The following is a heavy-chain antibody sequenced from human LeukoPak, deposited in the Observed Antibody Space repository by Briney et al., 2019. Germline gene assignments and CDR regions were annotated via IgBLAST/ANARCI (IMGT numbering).Heavy chain of an antibody. D-gene: IGHD2-21*01. V-gene: IGHV4-59*01. CDR2: IYYSGNT. CDR1: GGSISSYY. Sequence: SSETLSLTCTVSGGSISSYYWSWIRQSPVKGLEWIGFIYYSGNTNSNPSLKSRVTMSVDTSKNQFSLRLTSVTAADTAVYYCASGLRRDWFDPWGQGTLVTVPS. J-gene: IGHJ5*02. CDR3: ASGLRRDWFDP.